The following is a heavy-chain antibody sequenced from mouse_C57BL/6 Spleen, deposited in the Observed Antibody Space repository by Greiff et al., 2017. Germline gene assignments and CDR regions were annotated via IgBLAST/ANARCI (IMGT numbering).Heavy chain of an antibody. CDR1: GYTFTSYW. Sequence: QVQLQQSGTELVKPGASVKLSCKASGYTFTSYWMHWVKQRPGQGLEWIGNINPSNGGTNYNEKFKSKATLTVDKSSSTAYMQLSSLTSEDSAVYYCARGDYGSSYVLDYWGQGTTLTVSS. CDR3: ARGDYGSSYVLDY. V-gene: IGHV1-53*01. D-gene: IGHD1-1*01. CDR2: INPSNGGT. J-gene: IGHJ2*01.